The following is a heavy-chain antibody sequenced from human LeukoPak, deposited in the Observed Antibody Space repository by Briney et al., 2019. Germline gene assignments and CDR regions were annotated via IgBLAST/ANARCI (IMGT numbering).Heavy chain of an antibody. V-gene: IGHV3-23*01. J-gene: IGHJ4*02. D-gene: IGHD3-22*01. CDR2: ISNDGGGT. CDR3: AKGSSGYFFDL. Sequence: GGSLRLSCTASGFIFNNYGLIWVRQAPGKGLEWVSAISNDGGGTNYTDFVKGRFTISRDNSKNTLFLQMNSLRAEDTALYYCAKGSSGYFFDLWGQGTLVTVSS. CDR1: GFIFNNYG.